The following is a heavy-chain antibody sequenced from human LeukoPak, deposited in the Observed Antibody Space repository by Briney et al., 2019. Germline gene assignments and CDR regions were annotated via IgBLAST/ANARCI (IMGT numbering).Heavy chain of an antibody. V-gene: IGHV1-18*01. D-gene: IGHD5-18*01. J-gene: IGHJ4*02. CDR3: ARERGIQLWSSERGFDY. CDR1: GYTFTSYG. Sequence: ASVKVSCKASGYTFTSYGISWVRQAPGQGLEWMGWISAYNGNTNYAQKLQGRVTMTTDTSTSTAYMELRSLRYDDTAVYYCARERGIQLWSSERGFDYWGQGTLVTVSS. CDR2: ISAYNGNT.